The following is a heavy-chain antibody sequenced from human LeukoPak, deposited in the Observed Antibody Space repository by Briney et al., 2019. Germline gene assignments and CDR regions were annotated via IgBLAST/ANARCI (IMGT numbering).Heavy chain of an antibody. CDR1: GFTFSSYA. V-gene: IGHV3-30-3*01. CDR2: ISYDGSNK. J-gene: IGHJ4*02. D-gene: IGHD3-22*01. Sequence: GGSLRLSCAASGFTFSSYAMHWVRQAPGKGLEWVAVISYDGSNKYYADSVKGRFTISRDNSKNTLYLQMNSLRAEDTAVYYCAKDPPSKEINTMIVVVILDYWGQGTLVTVSS. CDR3: AKDPPSKEINTMIVVVILDY.